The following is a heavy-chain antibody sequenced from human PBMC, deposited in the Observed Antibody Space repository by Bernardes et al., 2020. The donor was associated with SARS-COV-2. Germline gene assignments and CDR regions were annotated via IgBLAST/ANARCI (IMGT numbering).Heavy chain of an antibody. CDR3: ARDRHYDFSSNWFDP. V-gene: IGHV3-48*03. D-gene: IGHD3-3*01. J-gene: IGHJ5*02. CDR1: GFTFSSYE. CDR2: ISSSGSTI. Sequence: GSLRLSCAASGFTFSSYEMNWVRQAPGKGLEWVSYISSSGSTIYYADSVKGRFTISRDNAKNSLYLQMNSLRAEDTAVYYCARDRHYDFSSNWFDPWGQGTLVTVSS.